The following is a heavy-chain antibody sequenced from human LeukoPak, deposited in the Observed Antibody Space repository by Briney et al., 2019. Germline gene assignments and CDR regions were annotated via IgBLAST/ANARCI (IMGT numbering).Heavy chain of an antibody. D-gene: IGHD5-12*01. Sequence: GGSLRLSCAASGFTFSSYSMNWVRQAPGKGLEWVSSISSSSNYIYYADSLKGRFTISRDNANNSLYLQMTSLRAEDTAVYYCARRGLRSPFDYWGQGTLVTVSS. V-gene: IGHV3-21*01. CDR2: ISSSSNYI. J-gene: IGHJ4*02. CDR3: ARRGLRSPFDY. CDR1: GFTFSSYS.